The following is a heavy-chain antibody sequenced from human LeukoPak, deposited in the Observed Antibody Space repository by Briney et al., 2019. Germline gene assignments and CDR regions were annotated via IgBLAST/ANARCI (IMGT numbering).Heavy chain of an antibody. Sequence: PGGSLRLSCAASGFTVSSNSISWVRPATGKGLEWVSLIYSGGSTYYADSVKGRFSISRDNSKNTLFLQMNSLRAEDTAVYYCATDAHWGQGTLVTVSS. CDR3: ATDAH. V-gene: IGHV3-53*01. CDR1: GFTVSSNS. J-gene: IGHJ4*02. CDR2: IYSGGST.